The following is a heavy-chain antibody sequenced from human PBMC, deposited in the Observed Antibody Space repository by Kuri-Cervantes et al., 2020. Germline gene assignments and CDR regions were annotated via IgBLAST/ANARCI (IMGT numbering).Heavy chain of an antibody. V-gene: IGHV3-73*01. CDR2: IRSKANSYAT. J-gene: IGHJ6*03. D-gene: IGHD2-2*02. CDR1: GFTFRGSA. CDR3: TYTHMDV. Sequence: GEALKISCAASGFTFRGSAMHWVRQASGKGLEWVGRIRSKANSYATAYAASVKGRFTISRDDTKNTAYLQMNSLKTEDTAVYYCTYTHMDVWGKGTTVTVSS.